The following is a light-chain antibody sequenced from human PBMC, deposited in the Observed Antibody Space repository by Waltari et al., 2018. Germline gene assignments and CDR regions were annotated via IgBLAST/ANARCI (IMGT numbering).Light chain of an antibody. CDR1: QSISSW. V-gene: IGKV1-5*03. Sequence: DIQMTQSPSTLSASVGDRVTITCRASQSISSWLAWYQQKQGKAPKLLIYKASSLESGVPSRFSGSGSGTEFTLTISSPQPDDFATYYCQQYNSYSLTFGQGTKVEIK. CDR3: QQYNSYSLT. J-gene: IGKJ1*01. CDR2: KAS.